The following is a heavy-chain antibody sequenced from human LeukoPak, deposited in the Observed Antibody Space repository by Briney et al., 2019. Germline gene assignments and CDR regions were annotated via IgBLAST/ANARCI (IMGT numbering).Heavy chain of an antibody. J-gene: IGHJ4*02. CDR2: INHDGSDI. CDR1: GLTVSSYV. D-gene: IGHD5-24*01. Sequence: GGSLRLSCAGSGLTVSSYVMHWVRQAPGEGLVWVSRINHDGSDISYADSVKGGSTISRDNAKNTLYLQMNSLRVDDTAIYYCVRDNNSKIDYWGQGTLVTVSS. V-gene: IGHV3-74*01. CDR3: VRDNNSKIDY.